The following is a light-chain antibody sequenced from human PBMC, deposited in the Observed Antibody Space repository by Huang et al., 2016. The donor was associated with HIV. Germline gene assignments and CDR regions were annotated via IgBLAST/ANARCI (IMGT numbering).Light chain of an antibody. CDR2: GAS. V-gene: IGKV3-15*01. Sequence: VMTQSPVTLSVSPGERATLSCRASQNVSSDLAWYQQRPGHPPRLLMYGASTSATGLPARFSGSGSGTEFTLTISSLQSEDFAVYYCQQYNKWPLFTFGPGTKVDIK. CDR1: QNVSSD. CDR3: QQYNKWPLFT. J-gene: IGKJ3*01.